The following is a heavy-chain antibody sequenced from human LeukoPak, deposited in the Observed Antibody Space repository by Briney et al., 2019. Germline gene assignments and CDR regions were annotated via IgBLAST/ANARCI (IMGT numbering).Heavy chain of an antibody. Sequence: GGSLRLSCTASGFTFGDYALSWIRQAPGKGLEWVSYISSGGSTIYYADSVKGRFTISRDNAKNSLYLQMNSLRAKDTAVYYCARDSSRSIDWGQGTLVTVSS. CDR3: ARDSSRSID. CDR1: GFTFGDYA. J-gene: IGHJ4*02. CDR2: ISSGGSTI. D-gene: IGHD6-6*01. V-gene: IGHV3-48*03.